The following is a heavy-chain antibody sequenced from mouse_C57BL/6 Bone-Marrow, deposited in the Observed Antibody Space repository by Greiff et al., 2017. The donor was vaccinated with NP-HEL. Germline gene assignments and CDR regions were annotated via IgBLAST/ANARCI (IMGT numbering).Heavy chain of an antibody. Sequence: EVKLMDSGGGLVQSGRSLRLSCATSGFTFSDFYMEWVRQAPGKGLEWIAASRNKANDYTTEYSASVTGRFIVSRDTSQSILYLQMNALRAEDTAIYYCARDACLSAGYWYFDVWGTGTTVTVSS. CDR3: ARDACLSAGYWYFDV. CDR1: GFTFSDFY. J-gene: IGHJ1*03. CDR2: SRNKANDYTT. V-gene: IGHV7-1*01. D-gene: IGHD1-2*01.